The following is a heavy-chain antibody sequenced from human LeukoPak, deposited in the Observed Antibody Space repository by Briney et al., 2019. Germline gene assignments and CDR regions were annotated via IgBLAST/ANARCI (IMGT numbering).Heavy chain of an antibody. J-gene: IGHJ6*03. CDR2: INTNTGNP. Sequence: ASVKVSCKASGYTFTSYAMNWVRQAPGQGLEWMGWINTNTGNPTYAQGFAGRFAFSLDTSVSTAYLQISSLKAEDTAVYYCARASDSSGALNYYYYYMDVWGKGTTVTVSS. CDR3: ARASDSSGALNYYYYYMDV. V-gene: IGHV7-4-1*02. D-gene: IGHD6-19*01. CDR1: GYTFTSYA.